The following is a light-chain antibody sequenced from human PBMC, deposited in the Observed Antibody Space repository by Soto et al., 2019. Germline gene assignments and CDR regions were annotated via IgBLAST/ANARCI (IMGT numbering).Light chain of an antibody. Sequence: EIVMTQSPATQSVSPGERATLSCRASQSFRSNLAWYQQKPGQAPRLLIFAASTRATGVPARFSGSGSGTEFTLTITSLQPDDFATYYCQQYKRYSKTFGQGTKVDI. J-gene: IGKJ1*01. CDR1: QSFRSN. CDR2: AAS. V-gene: IGKV3-15*01. CDR3: QQYKRYSKT.